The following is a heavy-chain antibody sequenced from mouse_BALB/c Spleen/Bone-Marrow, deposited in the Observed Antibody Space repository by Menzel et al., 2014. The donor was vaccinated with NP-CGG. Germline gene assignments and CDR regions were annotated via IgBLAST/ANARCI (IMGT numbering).Heavy chain of an antibody. Sequence: EVQLQQSGAELVKPGASVKLSCTASGFNIKDTYMHWVKQRTEQGLEWIGRIDPANGNTKYDTKFQGKATITADTSSNTAYLQLSSLTSEDTAVYYCAYGSSYDYFDYWGQGTTLTVSS. CDR2: IDPANGNT. CDR3: AYGSSYDYFDY. CDR1: GFNIKDTY. V-gene: IGHV14-3*02. D-gene: IGHD1-1*01. J-gene: IGHJ2*01.